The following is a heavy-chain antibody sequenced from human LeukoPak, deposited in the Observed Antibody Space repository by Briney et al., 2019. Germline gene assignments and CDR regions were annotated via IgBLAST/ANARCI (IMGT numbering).Heavy chain of an antibody. V-gene: IGHV3-74*01. D-gene: IGHD3-3*01. Sequence: PGGSLRLPCAASGFTFSSYWMHWVRQAPGKGLVWVSRINSDGSSTSYADSVKGRFTISRDNAKNTLYLQMNSPRAEDTAVYYCARVRYDFWSGYDNWFDPWGQEPWSPSPQ. J-gene: IGHJ5*02. CDR3: ARVRYDFWSGYDNWFDP. CDR2: INSDGSST. CDR1: GFTFSSYW.